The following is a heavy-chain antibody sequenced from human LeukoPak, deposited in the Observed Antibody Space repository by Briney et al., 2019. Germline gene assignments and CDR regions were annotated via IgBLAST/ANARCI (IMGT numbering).Heavy chain of an antibody. CDR1: GFTFDDYA. Sequence: GGSLRLSCAASGFTFDDYAMHWVRQAPGKGLEWVSGISWNSGSIGYADSVKGRFTISRDNAKNSLYLQMNSLRAEDTALYYCVKTPYPGYSYGPYYFDYWGQGTLVTVSS. D-gene: IGHD5-18*01. V-gene: IGHV3-9*01. CDR2: ISWNSGSI. J-gene: IGHJ4*02. CDR3: VKTPYPGYSYGPYYFDY.